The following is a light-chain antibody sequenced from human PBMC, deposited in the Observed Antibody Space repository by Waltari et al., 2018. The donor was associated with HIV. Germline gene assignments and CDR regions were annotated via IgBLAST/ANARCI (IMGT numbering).Light chain of an antibody. V-gene: IGKV1-39*01. J-gene: IGKJ1*01. CDR1: QNIRNY. Sequence: DIQMTQSPSSLSASVGDTVTITCRTSQNIRNYVNWYRHKPGKAPQLLLYTASSLQSGVPSRFSGSGSGTDVSLNISSLQPEDFATYYSQQSYSTPWTFSQGTKVDLK. CDR2: TAS. CDR3: QQSYSTPWT.